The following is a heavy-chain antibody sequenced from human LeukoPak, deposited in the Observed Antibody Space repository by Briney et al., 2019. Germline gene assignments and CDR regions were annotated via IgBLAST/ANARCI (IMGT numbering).Heavy chain of an antibody. CDR1: GFTFSYYS. CDR2: ISSSSSLI. J-gene: IGHJ6*03. D-gene: IGHD6-13*01. CDR3: AKVDRGDYSSSPVPYYNYYMNV. Sequence: GGSLRLSCAASGFTFSYYSMNWVRQAPGRGLEWVSCISSSSSLIFYSDSVRGRFTISRDNAKNLLYLHVNSLRVEDTAVYYCAKVDRGDYSSSPVPYYNYYMNVWGKGTTVTVSS. V-gene: IGHV3-21*01.